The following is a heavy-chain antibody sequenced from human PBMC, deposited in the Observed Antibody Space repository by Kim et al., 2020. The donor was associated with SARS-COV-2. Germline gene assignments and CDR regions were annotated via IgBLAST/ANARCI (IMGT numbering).Heavy chain of an antibody. V-gene: IGHV3-74*01. CDR1: GFTFSSHW. J-gene: IGHJ4*02. CDR2: INSDGSTT. Sequence: GGSLRLSCAASGFTFSSHWMHWVRQAPGKGLVWVSRINSDGSTTSYADSVKGRFTISRDNAKNTLSLQMNSLRAEDTGVYYCARRQFTSGCYYFDYWGQGTRVTVS. D-gene: IGHD6-19*01. CDR3: ARRQFTSGCYYFDY.